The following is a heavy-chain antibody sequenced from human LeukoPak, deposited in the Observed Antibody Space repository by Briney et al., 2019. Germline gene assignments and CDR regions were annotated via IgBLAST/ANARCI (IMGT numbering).Heavy chain of an antibody. Sequence: SETLSLTCAVYGGSFSGYYWSWIRQPPGKGLEWIGEINHSGSTNYNPSLKSRVTTSVDTSKNQFSLKLSSVTAADTAVYYCAVASGYDYLGGAFDIWGQGTMVTVSS. J-gene: IGHJ3*02. CDR3: AVASGYDYLGGAFDI. CDR2: INHSGST. D-gene: IGHD5-12*01. V-gene: IGHV4-34*01. CDR1: GGSFSGYY.